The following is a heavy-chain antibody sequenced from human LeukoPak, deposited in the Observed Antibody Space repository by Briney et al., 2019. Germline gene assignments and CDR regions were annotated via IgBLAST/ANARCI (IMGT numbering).Heavy chain of an antibody. CDR2: IYYSGST. D-gene: IGHD3-22*01. V-gene: IGHV4-59*01. J-gene: IGHJ4*02. CDR3: ARVGDSSGYYPFDY. CDR1: GGSISSYY. Sequence: SETLSLTCTVSGGSISSYYWSWIRQPPGKGLEWIGYIYYSGSTNYNPSLKGRVTISVDTSKNQFSLKLSSVTAADTAVYYCARVGDSSGYYPFDYWGQGTLVTVSS.